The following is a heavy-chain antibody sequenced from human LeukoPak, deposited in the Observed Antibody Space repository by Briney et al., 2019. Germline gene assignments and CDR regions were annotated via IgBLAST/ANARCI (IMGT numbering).Heavy chain of an antibody. J-gene: IGHJ4*02. CDR1: GYTFTSYA. D-gene: IGHD6-13*01. CDR3: ARADRPNYSSSWYYFDY. CDR2: INTNTGNP. V-gene: IGHV7-4-1*02. Sequence: ASVKVSCKASGYTFTSYAMNWVRQAPGQGLEWMGWINTNTGNPTYAQGFTGRFVFSLDTSVSTAYLQISSLKAEDTAVYYCARADRPNYSSSWYYFDYWGQGTLVTVSS.